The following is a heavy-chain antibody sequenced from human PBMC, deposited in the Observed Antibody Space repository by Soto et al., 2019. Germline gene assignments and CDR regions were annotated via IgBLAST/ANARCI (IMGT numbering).Heavy chain of an antibody. D-gene: IGHD3-3*01. Sequence: SETLSVTCTVSGGFISSYYWSWIRQPPWKGLEWIGYIYYSGSTNYNPSLKSRVTISVDTSKNQFSLKLSSVTAADTAVYYCARAWDGFGSGYYIFDYWGQGTLVTVSS. CDR2: IYYSGST. CDR3: ARAWDGFGSGYYIFDY. V-gene: IGHV4-59*01. CDR1: GGFISSYY. J-gene: IGHJ4*02.